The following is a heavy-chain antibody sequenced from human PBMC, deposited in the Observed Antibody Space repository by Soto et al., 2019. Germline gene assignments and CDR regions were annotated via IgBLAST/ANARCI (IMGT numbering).Heavy chain of an antibody. D-gene: IGHD3-10*01. CDR3: ARDEPFYGSGSYRAFDI. CDR2: IYYSGST. J-gene: IGHJ3*02. V-gene: IGHV4-59*01. Sequence: SETLSLTCTVSGGSISSYYWSWIRQPPGKGLEWIGYIYYSGSTNYNPSLKSRVTISVDTSKNQFSLKLSSVTAADTAVYYCARDEPFYGSGSYRAFDIWGQGTMVTVSS. CDR1: GGSISSYY.